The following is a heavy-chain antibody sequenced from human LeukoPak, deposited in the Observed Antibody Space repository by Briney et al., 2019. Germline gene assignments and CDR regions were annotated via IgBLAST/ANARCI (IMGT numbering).Heavy chain of an antibody. CDR1: GYTFTGYY. Sequence: ASVKVSCKASGYTFTGYYMHWVRQAPGQGLEWMGRINPNSGGTNYAQKFQGRVTMTRDTSISTAYMELSRLRSDDTAVYYCAKDSGPGSYYPTGDEYWGQGTLVTVSS. J-gene: IGHJ4*02. CDR3: AKDSGPGSYYPTGDEY. CDR2: INPNSGGT. V-gene: IGHV1-2*06. D-gene: IGHD3-10*01.